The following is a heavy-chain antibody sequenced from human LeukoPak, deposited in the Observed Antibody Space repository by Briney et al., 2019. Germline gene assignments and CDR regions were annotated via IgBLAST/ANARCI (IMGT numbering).Heavy chain of an antibody. V-gene: IGHV3-23*03. CDR1: GFTFSSYA. Sequence: GGSLRLSCAASGFTFSSYAMNWVRQAPGKGLEWVSLIYNDGRTYYADSVKGRCTISRDNLKNVLYLQMNSLKVEDTALYYCARGLFLSGYLDAFDIWGQGTVVTVSS. J-gene: IGHJ3*02. CDR3: ARGLFLSGYLDAFDI. CDR2: IYNDGRT. D-gene: IGHD3-22*01.